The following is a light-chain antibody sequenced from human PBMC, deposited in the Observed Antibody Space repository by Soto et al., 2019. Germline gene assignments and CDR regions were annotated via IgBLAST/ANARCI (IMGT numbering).Light chain of an antibody. V-gene: IGLV2-8*01. J-gene: IGLJ1*01. CDR1: SSDVGNYNY. CDR3: SSFVGSNIFV. CDR2: EVS. Sequence: QSVLTQPPSASGSPGQSVTISCTGASSDVGNYNYVSWYQQHPGKAPKLMIYEVSKRPSGVPDRFSGSKSGNTASLTVSGLQAEDEADYYCSSFVGSNIFVFGSGTKVTVL.